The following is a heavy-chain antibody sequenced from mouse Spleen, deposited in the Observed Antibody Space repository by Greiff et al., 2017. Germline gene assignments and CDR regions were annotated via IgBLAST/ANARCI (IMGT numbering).Heavy chain of an antibody. V-gene: IGHV1-55*01. CDR3: ARVYYGSSSFAY. D-gene: IGHD1-1*01. CDR1: GYTFTSYW. CDR2: IYPGSGST. J-gene: IGHJ3*01. Sequence: QVQLQQPGAELVKPGASVKMSCKASGYTFTSYWITWVKQRPGQGLEWIGDIYPGSGSTNYNEKFKSKATLTVDTSSSTAYMQLSSLTSEDSAVYYCARVYYGSSSFAYWGQGTLVTVSA.